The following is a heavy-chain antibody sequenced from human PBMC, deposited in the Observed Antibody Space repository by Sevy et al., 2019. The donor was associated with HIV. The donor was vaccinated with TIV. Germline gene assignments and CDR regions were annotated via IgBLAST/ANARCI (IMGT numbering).Heavy chain of an antibody. CDR1: GFTFSTYA. J-gene: IGHJ4*02. CDR3: ATAPPQMGTVYWFDY. Sequence: GGSLRLSCAASGFTFSTYAIHWVRQAPGKGLEWVAIISYDGSTKYYADSVKGRFTISRENSKNTVYIQMNSLRAEDAAIYYGATAPPQMGTVYWFDYWGQGTLVTVSS. V-gene: IGHV3-30-3*01. D-gene: IGHD7-27*01. CDR2: ISYDGSTK.